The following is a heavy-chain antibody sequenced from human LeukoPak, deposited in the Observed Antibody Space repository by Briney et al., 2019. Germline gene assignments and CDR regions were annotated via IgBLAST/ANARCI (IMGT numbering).Heavy chain of an antibody. J-gene: IGHJ4*02. CDR3: ARAERRWLQSGFDS. V-gene: IGHV4-59*01. D-gene: IGHD5-24*01. CDR1: VGSISSFY. Sequence: SETLSLTCTVSVGSISSFYWSWIRQPPGQGLEWIGYINYSGSTNYNPSLKSRVTLSVDTSKKQFALNLTSVTAADTAVYYCARAERRWLQSGFDSWGQGTLVTVSS. CDR2: INYSGST.